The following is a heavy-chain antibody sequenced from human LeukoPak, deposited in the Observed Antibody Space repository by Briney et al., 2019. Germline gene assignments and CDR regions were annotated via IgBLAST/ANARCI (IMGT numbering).Heavy chain of an antibody. Sequence: SETLSLTCTVSGGSISSSYWSWIRQHPGKGLEWIGYIYYSGSTYYNPSLKSRVTISVDTSKNQFSLKLSSVTAADTAVYYCARDRITMVNEDPGEFDYWGQGTLVTVSS. CDR3: ARDRITMVNEDPGEFDY. CDR2: IYYSGST. CDR1: GGSISSSY. V-gene: IGHV4-59*06. D-gene: IGHD3-10*01. J-gene: IGHJ4*02.